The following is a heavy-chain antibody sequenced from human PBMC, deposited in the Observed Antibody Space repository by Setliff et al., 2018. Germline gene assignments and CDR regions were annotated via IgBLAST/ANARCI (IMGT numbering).Heavy chain of an antibody. Sequence: PGGSLRLSCAASGFAFNRHGMNWVRQVPGKGLEWVSTINWDGKTTGYADSVKGRFTISRDNAKRFLYLHMNSLRDEDTALYYCTRFGRNDIGIWGQGTMVTVSS. CDR2: INWDGKTT. D-gene: IGHD5-12*01. J-gene: IGHJ3*01. CDR1: GFAFNRHG. CDR3: TRFGRNDIGI. V-gene: IGHV3-20*04.